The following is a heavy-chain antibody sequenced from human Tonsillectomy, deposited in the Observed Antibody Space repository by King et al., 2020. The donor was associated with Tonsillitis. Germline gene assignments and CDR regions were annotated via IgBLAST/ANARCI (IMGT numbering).Heavy chain of an antibody. V-gene: IGHV3-11*06. CDR1: GFTFSDYY. CDR3: ARGFTWELLSYFDY. Sequence: VQLVESGGGLVKPGGSLRLSCAASGFTFSDYYMSWLRQAPGKGLEWVSHISSSSDYTNYADSVKGRFTISRDNAKNSVYLQMNSLRAEDTAVYYCARGFTWELLSYFDYWGQGTLVTVSS. J-gene: IGHJ4*02. D-gene: IGHD1-26*01. CDR2: ISSSSDYT.